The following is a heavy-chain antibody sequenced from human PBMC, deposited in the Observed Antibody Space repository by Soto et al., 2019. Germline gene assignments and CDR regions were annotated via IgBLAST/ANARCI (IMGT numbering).Heavy chain of an antibody. CDR3: ARSSGYSSSRWVDY. J-gene: IGHJ4*02. CDR1: GFTFDDYG. CDR2: INWNGGST. D-gene: IGHD6-6*01. Sequence: EVQLVESGGGVVRPGGSLRLSCAASGFTFDDYGMSWVRQAPGKGLEWVSGINWNGGSTGYADSVKGRFTISRDNAKNSLYLQMNSLSAEDTALDYCARSSGYSSSRWVDYWGQGTLVTVSS. V-gene: IGHV3-20*04.